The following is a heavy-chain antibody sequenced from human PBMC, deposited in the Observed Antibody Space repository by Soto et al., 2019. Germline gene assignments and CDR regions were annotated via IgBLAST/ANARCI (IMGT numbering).Heavy chain of an antibody. J-gene: IGHJ4*02. V-gene: IGHV3-21*01. Sequence: GGSLRLSCGASGFTFSSYSINGVRQAPGKGLEWVSSISSSSSYIYYADSVKGRFTISRDNAKNSLYLQMNSLRAEDTAVYYCARDLRGYCSSTSCPFDYWGQGTLVTVSS. CDR1: GFTFSSYS. CDR3: ARDLRGYCSSTSCPFDY. D-gene: IGHD2-2*01. CDR2: ISSSSSYI.